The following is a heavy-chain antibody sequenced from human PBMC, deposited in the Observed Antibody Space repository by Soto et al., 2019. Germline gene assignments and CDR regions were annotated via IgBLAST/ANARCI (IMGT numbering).Heavy chain of an antibody. J-gene: IGHJ4*02. V-gene: IGHV4-34*01. CDR2: INHSGST. Sequence: SETLSLTCAVYGGSFSGYYWSWIRQPPGKGLEWIGEINHSGSTNYNPSLKSRVTISVDTSKNQFSLKLSSVTAADTAVYYCASYYGYFDYWGKGTLVTVSS. D-gene: IGHD3-3*01. CDR3: ASYYGYFDY. CDR1: GGSFSGYY.